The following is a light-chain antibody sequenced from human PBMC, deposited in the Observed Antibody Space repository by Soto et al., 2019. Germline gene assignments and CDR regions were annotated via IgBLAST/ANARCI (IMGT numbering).Light chain of an antibody. J-gene: IGKJ5*01. Sequence: DVVMTQTPLSLSVAPGQPASISCKSIQSLLHITGETFLFWYLQKPGQSPQLLIYEVSTRVSGVPDRFSGSGSGTDFTLEISRVETDDVGIYYCVQSTHLPPTFGQGTRLEIK. CDR1: QSLLHITGETF. CDR3: VQSTHLPPT. CDR2: EVS. V-gene: IGKV2D-29*02.